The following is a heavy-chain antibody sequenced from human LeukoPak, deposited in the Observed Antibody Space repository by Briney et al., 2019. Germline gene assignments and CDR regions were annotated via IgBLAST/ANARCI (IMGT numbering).Heavy chain of an antibody. CDR2: INHSGST. V-gene: IGHV4-34*01. J-gene: IGHJ4*02. CDR3: ATSPDQLLDY. CDR1: GGSFSGYY. Sequence: SETLSLTCAVYGGSFSGYYWSWIRQPPGKGLEWIGEINHSGSTNYNPSLKSRVTISVDTSKNQFSLKLSSVTAADTAVYYCATSPDQLLDYWGQGTLVTVSS. D-gene: IGHD2-2*01.